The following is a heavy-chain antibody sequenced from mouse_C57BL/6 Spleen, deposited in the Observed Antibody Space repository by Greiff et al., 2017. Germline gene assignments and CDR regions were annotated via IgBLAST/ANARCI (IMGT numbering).Heavy chain of an antibody. CDR3: ARYDYSYAMDY. Sequence: EVKLVESGGDLVKPGGSLKLSCAASGFTFSSYGMSWVRQTPDKRLEWVATISSGGSYTYYPDSVKGRFTISRDNAKNTLYLQMSSLKSEDTAMYYCARYDYSYAMDYWGQGTSVTVSS. CDR2: ISSGGSYT. CDR1: GFTFSSYG. D-gene: IGHD2-4*01. J-gene: IGHJ4*01. V-gene: IGHV5-6*01.